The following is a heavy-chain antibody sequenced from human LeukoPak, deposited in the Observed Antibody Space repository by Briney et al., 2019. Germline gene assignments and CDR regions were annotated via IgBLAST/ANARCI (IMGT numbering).Heavy chain of an antibody. CDR1: GGSLSSYY. J-gene: IGHJ4*02. Sequence: SETLSLTCTVSGGSLSSYYWGWIRQPPGKGLEWIGYIYYTGGANYNPSLKSRVTISVDTSKNQYSVKLSSVTAADTAVYYRAREGGPYRPLDYSGQGTLVTVSS. V-gene: IGHV4-59*01. CDR3: AREGGPYRPLDY. CDR2: IYYTGGA.